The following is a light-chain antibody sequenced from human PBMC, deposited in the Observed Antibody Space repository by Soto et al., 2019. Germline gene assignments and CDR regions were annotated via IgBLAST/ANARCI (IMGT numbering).Light chain of an antibody. CDR3: QQYNSYSRT. CDR1: QSISSW. V-gene: IGKV1-5*01. J-gene: IGKJ1*01. Sequence: DIQMTQSPSTLSASVGDRVTITCRASQSISSWLAWYQQKPGKAPKLLIYDASSLESGVPSRFSGSGSGTEFTLPISSLQPDDFATYDCQQYNSYSRTFGQGTKVEIK. CDR2: DAS.